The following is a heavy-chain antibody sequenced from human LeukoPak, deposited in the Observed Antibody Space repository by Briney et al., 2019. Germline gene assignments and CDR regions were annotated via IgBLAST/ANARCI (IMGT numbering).Heavy chain of an antibody. Sequence: GGSLRLSCAASGFTFSNAWMSWVRQAPGKGLEWVGRIKSKTDGGTTDYAAPVKGRFTVSRDDSKNTLYLQMNSLKAEDTAVYYCTTEAYSGSFPGYWGQGTLVTVSS. J-gene: IGHJ4*02. CDR2: IKSKTDGGTT. CDR3: TTEAYSGSFPGY. CDR1: GFTFSNAW. V-gene: IGHV3-15*01. D-gene: IGHD1-26*01.